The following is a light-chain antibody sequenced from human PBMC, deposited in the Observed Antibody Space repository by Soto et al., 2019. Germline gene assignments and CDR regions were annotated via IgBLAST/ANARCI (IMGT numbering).Light chain of an antibody. V-gene: IGLV2-23*01. J-gene: IGLJ3*02. CDR2: EGS. CDR3: CSYADSGTLV. CDR1: SGDIGSYNL. Sequence: QSALTQPASVSGSPGQSITISCTGTSGDIGSYNLVSWYQQHPGKAPKLMIYEGSKRPSGVSNRFSGSRSGTTASLTISGLQAEDEADYYCCSYADSGTLVFGGGTKLTVL.